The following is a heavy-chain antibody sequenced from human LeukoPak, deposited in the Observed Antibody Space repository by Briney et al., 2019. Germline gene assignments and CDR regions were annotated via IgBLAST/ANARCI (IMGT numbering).Heavy chain of an antibody. V-gene: IGHV3-7*01. Sequence: PGGSLRLSCAASRFTFSSYWMSWVRQAPGKGLEWVASIKQDGSAKFYVDSVKGRFTISRDNAKNSLCLQMNSLRAEDAAVYYCARALHSGYDLFDYWGQGTLVTVSS. CDR2: IKQDGSAK. CDR1: RFTFSSYW. J-gene: IGHJ4*02. CDR3: ARALHSGYDLFDY. D-gene: IGHD5-12*01.